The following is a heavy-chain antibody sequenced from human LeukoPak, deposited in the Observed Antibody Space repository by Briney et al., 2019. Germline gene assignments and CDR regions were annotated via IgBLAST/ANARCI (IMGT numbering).Heavy chain of an antibody. Sequence: PGGSLRLSCAASGFTFSDYWMSWVRQAPGKGLEWVANMKHDGSEKYYVDSVKGRFTISRDNAKNSLFLQMNSLRAEDTALCYCAREGESSGYYSDYWGQGTLVTVSS. J-gene: IGHJ4*02. CDR1: GFTFSDYW. CDR3: AREGESSGYYSDY. V-gene: IGHV3-7*01. CDR2: MKHDGSEK. D-gene: IGHD3-22*01.